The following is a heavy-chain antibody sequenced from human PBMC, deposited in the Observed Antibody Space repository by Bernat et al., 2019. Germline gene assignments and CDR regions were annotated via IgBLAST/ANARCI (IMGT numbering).Heavy chain of an antibody. V-gene: IGHV3-23*01. D-gene: IGHD1-26*01. Sequence: EVQLLESGGGLVQPGGSLRLSCAASGFTLSSYVMSWVRQAPGKGLEWVSVISGTGGSTYYADSVKGRFTISRDNSKNTLYLQMNSLRAEDTAVYYCAKDRYSGYSDYWGQGTLVTVSS. CDR1: GFTLSSYV. CDR2: ISGTGGST. J-gene: IGHJ4*02. CDR3: AKDRYSGYSDY.